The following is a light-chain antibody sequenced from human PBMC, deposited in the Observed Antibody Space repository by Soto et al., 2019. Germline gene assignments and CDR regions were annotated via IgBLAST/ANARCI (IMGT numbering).Light chain of an antibody. CDR2: NAS. V-gene: IGKV3-20*01. CDR3: QQYGNSRGT. CDR1: QSVSSSY. Sequence: EIVLTQSPATLSLSPGERATLPCRASQSVSSSYLAWYQQKPGQAPRLLIYNASSRATGIPDRFSGSGSGTDFTLTISRLEPEDFAVYYCQQYGNSRGTFGQGTKVDIK. J-gene: IGKJ1*01.